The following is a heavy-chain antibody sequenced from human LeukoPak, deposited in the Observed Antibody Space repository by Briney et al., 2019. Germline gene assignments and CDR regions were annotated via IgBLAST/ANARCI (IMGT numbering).Heavy chain of an antibody. J-gene: IGHJ4*02. CDR3: ARHGYDRSGFHSN. CDR2: IYTSGST. V-gene: IGHV4-39*01. CDR1: AGSVNNSNFF. D-gene: IGHD3-22*01. Sequence: SQTPSLTCTVSAGSVNNSNFFWGWIRQPPGRGLEWLGSIYTSGSTYSNPSLKSRVTLSIDTSKSQSSLRLTSVTAADTAVYYCARHGYDRSGFHSNWGQGTLVTVSS.